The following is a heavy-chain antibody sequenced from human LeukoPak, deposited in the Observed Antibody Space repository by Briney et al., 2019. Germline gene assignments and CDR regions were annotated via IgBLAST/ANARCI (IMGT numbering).Heavy chain of an antibody. V-gene: IGHV3-9*01. D-gene: IGHD6-19*01. Sequence: QPGRSLRLSCAASGFTFDDYAMHWVRQAPGKGLEWVSGISWNSGSIGYADSVKGRFTISRDNAKNSLYLQMNSLRAEDTALYYCAKGTSIAVAGGIDYWGQGTLVTVSS. CDR1: GFTFDDYA. CDR2: ISWNSGSI. J-gene: IGHJ4*02. CDR3: AKGTSIAVAGGIDY.